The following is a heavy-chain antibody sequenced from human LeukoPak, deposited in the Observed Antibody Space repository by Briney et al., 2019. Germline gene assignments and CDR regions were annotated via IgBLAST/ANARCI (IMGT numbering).Heavy chain of an antibody. V-gene: IGHV3-23*01. CDR1: GVTFSSYA. D-gene: IGHD3-3*01. CDR3: AKDTYGDWLLDYLDY. Sequence: GGSLRLSCAACGVTFSSYARRWLPQAPGKGLEWVSAISGSGGSTYYADSVKGRFTISRDNSKNTLDLQMNRRSDNDTAVMYYAKDTYGDWLLDYLDYCGQGTLVTVSS. CDR2: ISGSGGST. J-gene: IGHJ4*02.